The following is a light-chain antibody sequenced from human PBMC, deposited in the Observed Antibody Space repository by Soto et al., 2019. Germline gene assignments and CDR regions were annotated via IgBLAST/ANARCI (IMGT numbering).Light chain of an antibody. Sequence: EIVXTXXPXXXSXXXGEXATLSCRASQSVTSSFLAWFQQKPGQAPRLLIYGASSRATGIPDRFIGSGSGTDFTLTISRLGPEDFAVYYCQQYSNSPITFGQGTRLEIK. CDR1: QSVTSSF. CDR3: QQYSNSPIT. V-gene: IGKV3-20*01. CDR2: GAS. J-gene: IGKJ5*01.